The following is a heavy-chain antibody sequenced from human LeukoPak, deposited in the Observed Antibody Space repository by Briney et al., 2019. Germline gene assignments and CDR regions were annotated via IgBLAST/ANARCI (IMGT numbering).Heavy chain of an antibody. J-gene: IGHJ4*02. D-gene: IGHD1-26*01. CDR1: GFTFSSYA. CDR3: ARDNEPTTADVDF. CDR2: ISGSSSYI. Sequence: PGGSLRLSCAASGFTFSSYAMSWVRQAPGKGLEWVSAISGSSSYIYYADSVKGRFTISRDNAKKSLYLQMNSLRAEDTAVYCGARDNEPTTADVDFWYRGTVVTVSS. V-gene: IGHV3-21*01.